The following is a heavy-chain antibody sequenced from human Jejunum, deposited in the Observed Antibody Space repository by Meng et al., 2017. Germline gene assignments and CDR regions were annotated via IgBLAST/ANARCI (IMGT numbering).Heavy chain of an antibody. J-gene: IGHJ4*02. CDR2: LTDSGGST. CDR3: ARLTRF. Sequence: GESLKISCTASGFTFNNQVMSWVRQAPGEGLEWVSTLTDSGGSTFYADSVKGRFTISWDISKNTLYLQMNSLRAEDTALYYCARLTRFWGQGTLVTVSS. CDR1: GFTFNNQV. V-gene: IGHV3-23*01. D-gene: IGHD3-16*01.